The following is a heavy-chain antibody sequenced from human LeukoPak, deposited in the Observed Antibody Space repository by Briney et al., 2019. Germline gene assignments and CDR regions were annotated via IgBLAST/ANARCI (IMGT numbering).Heavy chain of an antibody. CDR1: GFTFSSYA. J-gene: IGHJ4*02. CDR3: VKTSSGTFDY. Sequence: GGSLRLSCSASGFTFSSYAMHWVRQAPGKGLEYVSAMSSNGGSTYYADSVKGRFTISRDNSKNTLYLQMSSLRAEDTAVYYCVKTSSGTFDYWGQGTLVTVSS. CDR2: MSSNGGST. D-gene: IGHD6-19*01. V-gene: IGHV3-64D*09.